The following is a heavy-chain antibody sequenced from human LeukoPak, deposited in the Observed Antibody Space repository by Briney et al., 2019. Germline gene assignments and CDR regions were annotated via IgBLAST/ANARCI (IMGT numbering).Heavy chain of an antibody. J-gene: IGHJ6*02. Sequence: GGSLRLSCAASGFTFSSYGMHWVRQAPGKGPEWVAVIWYDGSNKYYADSVKGRFTISRDNSKNTLYLQMNSLRAEDTAVYYCARGAKVTMVRGAYYYGMDVWGQGTTVTVSS. CDR3: ARGAKVTMVRGAYYYGMDV. V-gene: IGHV3-33*01. D-gene: IGHD3-10*01. CDR1: GFTFSSYG. CDR2: IWYDGSNK.